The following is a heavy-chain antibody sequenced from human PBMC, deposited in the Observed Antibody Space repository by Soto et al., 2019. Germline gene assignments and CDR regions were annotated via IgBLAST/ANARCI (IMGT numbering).Heavy chain of an antibody. V-gene: IGHV4-31*01. CDR2: IYHSGST. J-gene: IGHJ4*02. D-gene: IGHD6-13*01. CDR1: GGSISSGGYY. CDR3: AGRRAAASTAAHN. Sequence: QVQLQESGPGLVKPSQTLSLTCTVSGGSISSGGYYWSWIRQHPGKGLEWIGYIYHSGSTYYHPYLRLLITVSVARSLLHVSLTPRSATGSAPAVQCCAGRRAAASTAAHNWGPGTLRTPAS.